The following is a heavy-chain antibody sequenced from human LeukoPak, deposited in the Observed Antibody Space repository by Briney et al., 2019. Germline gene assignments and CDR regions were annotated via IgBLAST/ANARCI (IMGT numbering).Heavy chain of an antibody. Sequence: GESLKISCKGSGYSFTSYWIGWVRQMPGKGLEWMGIIYPGDSDTRYSPSFQGQVTISADKSISTAYLQWSSLKASDTAMYYCATQYYDFWSGYSSFGYWGQGTLVTVSS. CDR1: GYSFTSYW. V-gene: IGHV5-51*01. J-gene: IGHJ4*02. CDR3: ATQYYDFWSGYSSFGY. D-gene: IGHD3-3*01. CDR2: IYPGDSDT.